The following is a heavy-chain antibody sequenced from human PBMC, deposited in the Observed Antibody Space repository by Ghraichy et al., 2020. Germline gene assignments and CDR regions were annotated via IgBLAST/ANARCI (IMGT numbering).Heavy chain of an antibody. J-gene: IGHJ4*02. Sequence: GESLNISCAASGFTFSSYDIHWVRQAPGKGLEWVALISYDGGNKYYADSVKGRFTISRDNSENTLYLQLNSLRAEDTAMYYCAGKTSSGWNFFDYWGQGTLGTGSS. CDR3: AGKTSSGWNFFDY. CDR1: GFTFSSYD. D-gene: IGHD6-19*01. CDR2: ISYDGGNK. V-gene: IGHV3-30*03.